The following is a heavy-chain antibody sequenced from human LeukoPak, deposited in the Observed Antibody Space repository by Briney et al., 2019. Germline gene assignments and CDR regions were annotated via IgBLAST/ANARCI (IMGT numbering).Heavy chain of an antibody. V-gene: IGHV4-59*01. D-gene: IGHD3-3*01. CDR1: GGSLSSYY. CDR3: ARGYVGPETYYDFWSGYYPYYFDY. J-gene: IGHJ4*02. CDR2: IYYSGST. Sequence: PSETLSLTCTVSGGSLSSYYWSWIRQPPGKGLEWIGYIYYSGSTNYNPSLKSRVTISVDTSKNQFSLKLSSVTAADTAVYYCARGYVGPETYYDFWSGYYPYYFDYWGQGTLVTVSS.